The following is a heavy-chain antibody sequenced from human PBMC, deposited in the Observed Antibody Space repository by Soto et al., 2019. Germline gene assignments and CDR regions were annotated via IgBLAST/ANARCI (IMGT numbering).Heavy chain of an antibody. CDR2: IKQDGSEK. V-gene: IGHV3-7*01. D-gene: IGHD6-19*01. Sequence: EVQLVESGGGLVQPGGSLRLSCAASGFTFSSYWMSWVRQAPGKGLEWVANIKQDGSEKYYVDSVKGRFTISRDNAKNSLYRQMNSLRAEDTAVYYCAREGTSRSGWFDYWGQGTLVTGSS. CDR1: GFTFSSYW. CDR3: AREGTSRSGWFDY. J-gene: IGHJ4*02.